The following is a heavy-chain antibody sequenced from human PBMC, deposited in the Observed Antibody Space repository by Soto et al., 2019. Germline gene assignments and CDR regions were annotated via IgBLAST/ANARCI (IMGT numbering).Heavy chain of an antibody. CDR1: GLNVYYYS. D-gene: IGHD4-17*01. V-gene: IGHV3-9*01. Sequence: GGSLILSCAAAGLNVYYYSMHWVRQAPGKGLEWVSGISWNSETIDYADSVKGRFTISRDNAKSSLFLQMNSLRPDDTALYYCAKDMKWGGMTTIHYFDSWGQGTLVTVSS. CDR2: ISWNSETI. J-gene: IGHJ4*02. CDR3: AKDMKWGGMTTIHYFDS.